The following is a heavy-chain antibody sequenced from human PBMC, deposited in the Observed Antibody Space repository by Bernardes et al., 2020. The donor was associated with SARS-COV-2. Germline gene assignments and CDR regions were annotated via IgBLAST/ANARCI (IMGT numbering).Heavy chain of an antibody. Sequence: SETLSLTCTVSGGSISSYYWSWIRQPAGKGLEWIGRIYSSGGTNYNPSLKSRVTMSVDTSKNQFSLKLHSVTAADTAVYYCARGVIDTSSSFVYYCYNGMDGWGQGTTVTVSS. V-gene: IGHV4-4*07. J-gene: IGHJ6*02. CDR3: ARGVIDTSSSFVYYCYNGMDG. CDR1: GGSISSYY. CDR2: IYSSGGT. D-gene: IGHD6-6*01.